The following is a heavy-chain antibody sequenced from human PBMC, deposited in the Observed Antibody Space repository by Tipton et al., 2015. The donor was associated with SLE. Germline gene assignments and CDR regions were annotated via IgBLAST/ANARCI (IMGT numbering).Heavy chain of an antibody. D-gene: IGHD2-15*01. J-gene: IGHJ4*02. Sequence: GSLRLSCAASEFTFSSYWMSWVRQAPGKGLEWVANIKQDGSEEFYVDSVKGRLAISRDNAKKSLSLQMNSLSAEDTAVYYCTRKSGSGLDYWGQGTLVTVSS. CDR3: TRKSGSGLDY. CDR1: EFTFSSYW. V-gene: IGHV3-7*01. CDR2: IKQDGSEE.